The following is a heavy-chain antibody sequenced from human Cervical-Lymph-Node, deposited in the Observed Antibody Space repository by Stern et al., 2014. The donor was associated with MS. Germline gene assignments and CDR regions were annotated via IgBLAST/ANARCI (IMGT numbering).Heavy chain of an antibody. CDR1: GGSIRTFS. CDR2: VYYNGTT. J-gene: IGHJ4*02. CDR3: ARHSVGVKDFDS. V-gene: IGHV4-59*01. Sequence: QVQLQESGPGLVKPSETLSLTCTVSGGSIRTFSWSWIRQPQGRGLEWIGCVYYNGTTTHNPSLKSRVTMSVDTSKSQLTLRLHSVTAADTAVYYCARHSVGVKDFDSWGQGTLVTVSS. D-gene: IGHD4-23*01.